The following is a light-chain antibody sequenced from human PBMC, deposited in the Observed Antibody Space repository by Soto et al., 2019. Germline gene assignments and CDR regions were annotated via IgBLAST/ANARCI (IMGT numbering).Light chain of an antibody. CDR2: RAS. Sequence: DIQMTQSPSTLSASVGDRVTITCRASQSVGDSLVWHQQKPGKAPKLLIYRASSLESGVPLTFSGSGSGTEFTLTISSLQPDDFAPYYCQQYQTYPWTFGQGTKVEV. V-gene: IGKV1-5*03. CDR1: QSVGDS. CDR3: QQYQTYPWT. J-gene: IGKJ1*01.